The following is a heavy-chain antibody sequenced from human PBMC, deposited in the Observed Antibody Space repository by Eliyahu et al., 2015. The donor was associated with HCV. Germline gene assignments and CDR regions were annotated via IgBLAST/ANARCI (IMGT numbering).Heavy chain of an antibody. D-gene: IGHD6-19*01. CDR2: IHYSGST. CDR1: XGXITTYX. CDR3: ASGGGGIAVTGTGGWFDP. J-gene: IGHJ5*02. Sequence: QVQLQESGPGLVKPSETLSLTCTVXXGXITTYXWSWIRQPPGKGLEWIGYIHYSGSTNYNPSLKSRVTISLDTSKNQFSLNLTSVTAADTAMYYCASGGGGIAVTGTGGWFDPWGQGTLVTVSS. V-gene: IGHV4-59*01.